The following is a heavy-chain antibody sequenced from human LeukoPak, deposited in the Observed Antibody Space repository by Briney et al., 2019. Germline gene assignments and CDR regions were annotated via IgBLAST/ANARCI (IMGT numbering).Heavy chain of an antibody. CDR1: GFTFSSYA. Sequence: GGSLRLSCAASGFTFSSYAMNWVRQAPGKGLEYVSAISSSGGSTSYANSVKGRFIIPRDNSKNTLYLQMGSLRPDDMAVYYCARGYCSSTSCYVSDYWGQGTLVTVSS. D-gene: IGHD2-2*01. V-gene: IGHV3-64*01. CDR2: ISSSGGST. CDR3: ARGYCSSTSCYVSDY. J-gene: IGHJ4*02.